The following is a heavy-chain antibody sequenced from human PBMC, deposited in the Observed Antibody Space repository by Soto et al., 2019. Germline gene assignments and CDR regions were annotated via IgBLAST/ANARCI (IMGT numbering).Heavy chain of an antibody. CDR3: ARDFTKSTSWPYYFDY. CDR1: GYTFTTYG. Sequence: QVQLVQSGAEVKKPGASVKVSCKASGYTFTTYGISWVRQAPGQGLEWMGWISAYSGSTKFAQKLQGRVTMTTDTSTPPAYLEPRRLTSDATAVYYCARDFTKSTSWPYYFDYWGQGTLVTVSS. V-gene: IGHV1-18*01. CDR2: ISAYSGST. J-gene: IGHJ4*02. D-gene: IGHD6-13*01.